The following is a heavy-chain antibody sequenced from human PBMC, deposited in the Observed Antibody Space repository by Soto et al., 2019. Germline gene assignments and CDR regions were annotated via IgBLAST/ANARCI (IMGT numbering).Heavy chain of an antibody. J-gene: IGHJ4*02. V-gene: IGHV1-18*01. Sequence: ASVKVSCKASGYTFTSYGISWVRQAPGQGLEWMGWISAYNGNTNYAQKLQGRVTMTTDTSTSTAYMELRSLRSDDTAVYYCARDRELYSSSPQGDVFDYWGQGTLVTVSS. CDR1: GYTFTSYG. CDR2: ISAYNGNT. D-gene: IGHD6-13*01. CDR3: ARDRELYSSSPQGDVFDY.